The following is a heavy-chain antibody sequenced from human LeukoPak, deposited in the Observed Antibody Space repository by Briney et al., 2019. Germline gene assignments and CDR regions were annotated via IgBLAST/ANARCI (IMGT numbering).Heavy chain of an antibody. Sequence: GGSLRLSCAASGFTFSSHSMNWVRQTPGKGLEWVSYISSGSSARYYADSVKGRFTISRDDAKNSLYLQMNSLRAEDTAVYYCARMSGSRLPGYWGQGTLVTVSS. CDR2: ISSGSSAR. J-gene: IGHJ4*02. CDR1: GFTFSSHS. V-gene: IGHV3-48*01. CDR3: ARMSGSRLPGY. D-gene: IGHD3-3*01.